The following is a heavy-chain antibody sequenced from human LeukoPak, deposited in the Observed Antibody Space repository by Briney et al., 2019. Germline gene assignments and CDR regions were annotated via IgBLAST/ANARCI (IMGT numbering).Heavy chain of an antibody. J-gene: IGHJ6*03. D-gene: IGHD3-10*01. V-gene: IGHV1-8*01. CDR3: ARGVYPWFGELLVRAYYYMDV. CDR2: MNPNSGNT. Sequence: ASVKVSCKASGDTFTSYDINWVRQATGQGLEWMGWMNPNSGNTGYAQKFQGRVTMTRNTSISTAYMELSSLRSEDTAVYYCARGVYPWFGELLVRAYYYMDVWGKGTTVTVSS. CDR1: GDTFTSYD.